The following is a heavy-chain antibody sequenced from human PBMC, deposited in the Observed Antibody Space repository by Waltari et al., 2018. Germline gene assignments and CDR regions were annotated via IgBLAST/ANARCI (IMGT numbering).Heavy chain of an antibody. CDR2: IWYDGSNK. CDR3: AKEEGSSSWYLQH. V-gene: IGHV3-33*06. CDR1: GFTFSSHG. J-gene: IGHJ1*01. D-gene: IGHD6-13*01. Sequence: QVQLVESGGGVVQPGRSLRLSCAASGFTFSSHGMHWVSRAPGKGLEWVAVIWYDGSNKYYADSVKGRFTISRDNSKNTLYLQMNSLRAEDTAVYYCAKEEGSSSWYLQHWGQGTLVTVSS.